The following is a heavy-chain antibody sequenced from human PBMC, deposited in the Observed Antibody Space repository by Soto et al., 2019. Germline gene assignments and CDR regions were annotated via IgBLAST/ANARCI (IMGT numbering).Heavy chain of an antibody. CDR2: INSDGSST. V-gene: IGHV3-74*01. CDR3: ARDERPRYYDFWSGYYFSGRNYYYVMDV. Sequence: GSLRLSCAATGFTFSSYWMHWVRQAPGKGLVWVSRINSDGSSTSYADSVKGRFTISRDNAKNTLYLQMNSLRAEDTAVYYCARDERPRYYDFWSGYYFSGRNYYYVMDVWGQGTTVTVSS. D-gene: IGHD3-3*01. J-gene: IGHJ6*02. CDR1: GFTFSSYW.